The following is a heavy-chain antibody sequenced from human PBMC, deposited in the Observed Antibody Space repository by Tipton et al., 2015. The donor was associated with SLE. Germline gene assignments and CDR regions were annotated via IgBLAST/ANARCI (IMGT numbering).Heavy chain of an antibody. CDR1: GFTVSSNY. V-gene: IGHV3-53*04. Sequence: GSLRLSCAASGFTVSSNYMSWVRQSPGKGLEWVSVIYSGGSTYYADSVKGRFTISRHNANNTLYLQMNSLRAEDTAVYYCAIRMGSSGYYSLGYWGQGTLSTVS. CDR3: AIRMGSSGYYSLGY. D-gene: IGHD3-22*01. J-gene: IGHJ4*02. CDR2: IYSGGST.